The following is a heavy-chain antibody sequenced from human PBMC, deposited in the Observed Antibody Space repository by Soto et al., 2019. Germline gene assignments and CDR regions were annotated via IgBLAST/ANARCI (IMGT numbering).Heavy chain of an antibody. Sequence: VASVKVSCKASGYTFTSYGISWVRQAPGQGLEWMGWISAYNGNTNYAQKLQGRVTMTTDTSTSTAYMELRSLRSDDTAVYYCAREVYGDYRYWFDPWGQGTLVTVSS. CDR3: AREVYGDYRYWFDP. D-gene: IGHD4-17*01. CDR1: GYTFTSYG. J-gene: IGHJ5*02. V-gene: IGHV1-18*01. CDR2: ISAYNGNT.